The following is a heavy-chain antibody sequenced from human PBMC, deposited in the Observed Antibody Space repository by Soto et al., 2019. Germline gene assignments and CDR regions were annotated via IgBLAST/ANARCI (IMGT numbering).Heavy chain of an antibody. CDR2: ISNDGSTR. V-gene: IGHV3-30*03. J-gene: IGHJ6*02. CDR1: GFTFSNFA. Sequence: ESGGGVVQPGTSLRLSCVASGFTFSNFAIHWIRQAPGRGLEWVAVISNDGSTRSYADSVKGRFTISRDNSRKTLYLQMDSLRPADTALYYCASGNPDVWGQGTSVTVSS. CDR3: ASGNPDV.